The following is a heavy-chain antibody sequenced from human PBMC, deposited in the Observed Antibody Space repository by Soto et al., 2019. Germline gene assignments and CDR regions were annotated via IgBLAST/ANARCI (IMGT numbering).Heavy chain of an antibody. D-gene: IGHD6-13*01. CDR3: ARVGAAAGPYYFDY. Sequence: ASVKVSCKASGYTFTNCAIHWVCQAPGQRLEWMGWINAGNGNTKYSQKFQARVTIARDTSASTAYMELSSLRSEDTAVYYCARVGAAAGPYYFDYWGQGTLVTVSS. V-gene: IGHV1-3*01. J-gene: IGHJ4*02. CDR1: GYTFTNCA. CDR2: INAGNGNT.